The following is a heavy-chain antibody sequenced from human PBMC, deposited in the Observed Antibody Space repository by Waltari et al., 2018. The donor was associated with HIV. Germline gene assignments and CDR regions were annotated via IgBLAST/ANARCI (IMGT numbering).Heavy chain of an antibody. Sequence: QVQLQQWGAGLLKPSETLSLTCAVYGGSFSGYYWSWIRQPPGKGLEWIGEINHSGSTNYNPSLKSRVTISVDTSKNQFSLKLSSVTAADTAVYYCARPCSSTSCEGAFDIWGQGTMVTVSS. V-gene: IGHV4-34*01. CDR2: INHSGST. D-gene: IGHD2-2*01. J-gene: IGHJ3*02. CDR1: GGSFSGYY. CDR3: ARPCSSTSCEGAFDI.